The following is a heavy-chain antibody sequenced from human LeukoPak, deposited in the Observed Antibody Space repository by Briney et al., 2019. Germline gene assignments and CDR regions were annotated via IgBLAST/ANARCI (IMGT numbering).Heavy chain of an antibody. V-gene: IGHV3-9*01. D-gene: IGHD5-24*01. Sequence: GRSLRLSCAASGFTFDDYAMHWVRQAPGKGLEWVSGISWNSGSIGYADSVKGRFTISRDNAKNSLYLQMNSLRVEDTAMYYCAMGDYFDYWGQGTLVTVSS. CDR2: ISWNSGSI. CDR3: AMGDYFDY. J-gene: IGHJ4*02. CDR1: GFTFDDYA.